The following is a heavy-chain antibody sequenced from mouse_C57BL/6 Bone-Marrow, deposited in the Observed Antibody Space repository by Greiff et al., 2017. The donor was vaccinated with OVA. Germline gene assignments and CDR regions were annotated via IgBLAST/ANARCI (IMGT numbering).Heavy chain of an antibody. CDR1: GYTFTSYW. CDR3: ARRDLGWFAY. D-gene: IGHD3-3*01. J-gene: IGHJ3*01. Sequence: QVQLQQPGAELVRPGTSVKLSCKASGYTFTSYWMHWVKQRPGQGLEWIGVIDPSDSYTNYNKKFKGKATLTVDTSSSTAYVQLSSVASEDAAVYYCARRDLGWFAYWGQGTLVTVSA. CDR2: IDPSDSYT. V-gene: IGHV1-59*01.